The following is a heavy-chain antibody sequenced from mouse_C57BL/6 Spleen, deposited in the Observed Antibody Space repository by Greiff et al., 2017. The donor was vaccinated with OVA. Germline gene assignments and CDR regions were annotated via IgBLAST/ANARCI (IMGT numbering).Heavy chain of an antibody. CDR3: AREVPPYYFDY. CDR1: GYSITSGYY. CDR2: ISYDGSN. V-gene: IGHV3-6*01. Sequence: VQLKESGPGLVKPSQSLSLTCSVTGYSITSGYYWNWIRQFPGNKLEWMGYISYDGSNNYNPSLKNRISITRDTSKNQFFLKLNSVTTEDTATYYCAREVPPYYFDYWGQGTTLTVSS. J-gene: IGHJ2*01. D-gene: IGHD2-14*01.